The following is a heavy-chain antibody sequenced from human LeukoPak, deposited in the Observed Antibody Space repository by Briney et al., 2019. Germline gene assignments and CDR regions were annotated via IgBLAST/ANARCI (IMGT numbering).Heavy chain of an antibody. Sequence: SETLSLTCTVSGYYISSGYYWGWIRQPPGKGLEWIGYIYYSGSTNYNPSLKSRVTISVDTSKNQFSLKLSSVTAADTAVYYCARETVSGGYDTPDAFDIWGQGTMVTVSS. CDR1: GYYISSGYY. J-gene: IGHJ3*02. CDR3: ARETVSGGYDTPDAFDI. D-gene: IGHD5-12*01. V-gene: IGHV4-61*01. CDR2: IYYSGST.